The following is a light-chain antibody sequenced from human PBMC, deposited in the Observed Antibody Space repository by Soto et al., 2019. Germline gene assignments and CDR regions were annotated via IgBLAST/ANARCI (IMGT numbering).Light chain of an antibody. CDR3: QQYNNWPPEYT. V-gene: IGKV3D-15*01. J-gene: IGKJ2*01. CDR1: QSVNTR. CDR2: DAS. Sequence: EIVMTQSPATLSVSPGERATLSCRASQSVNTRLAWYQQKPGQAPRLVIYDASTRATGIPARFSGSGSGTAVTLTISSLQSEEFAVYHCQQYNNWPPEYTFGQGTKLEIK.